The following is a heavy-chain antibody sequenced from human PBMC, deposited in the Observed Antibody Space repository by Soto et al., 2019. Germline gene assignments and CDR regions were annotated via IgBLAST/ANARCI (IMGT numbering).Heavy chain of an antibody. CDR1: GYTFTSYY. CDR2: INPSGGST. Sequence: AASVKVSCKASGYTFTSYYMHWVRQAPGQGLEWMGIINPSGGSTSYAQKFQGRVTMTRDTSTSTVYMELSSLRSEDTAVYYCATASAVTTDYYYYYMDVWGKGTTVTVSS. D-gene: IGHD4-17*01. CDR3: ATASAVTTDYYYYYMDV. V-gene: IGHV1-46*01. J-gene: IGHJ6*03.